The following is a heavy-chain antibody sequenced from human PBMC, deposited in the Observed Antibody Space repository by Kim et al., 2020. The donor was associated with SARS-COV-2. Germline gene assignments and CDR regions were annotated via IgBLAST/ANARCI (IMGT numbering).Heavy chain of an antibody. V-gene: IGHV3-30*18. J-gene: IGHJ4*02. CDR3: AKDGYGSL. CDR1: GFTFSSYG. CDR2: ISYDGSNK. D-gene: IGHD3-10*01. Sequence: GGSLRLSCAASGFTFSSYGMHWVRQAPGKGLEWVAVISYDGSNKYYADSVKGRFTISRDNSKNTLYLQMNSLRAEDTAVYYCAKDGYGSLWGQGTLVTVSS.